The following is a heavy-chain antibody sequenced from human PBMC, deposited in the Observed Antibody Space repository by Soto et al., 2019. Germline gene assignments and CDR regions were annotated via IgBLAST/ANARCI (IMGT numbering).Heavy chain of an antibody. CDR3: ARDPGREYYGSGSYYNDHDAFDI. J-gene: IGHJ3*02. D-gene: IGHD3-10*01. CDR2: IYHSGST. Sequence: SETLSLTCAVSSGSISSSNWWSWVRQPPGKGLEWIGEIYHSGSTNYNPSLKSRVTISVDKSKNQFSLKLSSVTAADTAVYYCARDPGREYYGSGSYYNDHDAFDIWGQGTMVTVSS. CDR1: SGSISSSNW. V-gene: IGHV4-4*02.